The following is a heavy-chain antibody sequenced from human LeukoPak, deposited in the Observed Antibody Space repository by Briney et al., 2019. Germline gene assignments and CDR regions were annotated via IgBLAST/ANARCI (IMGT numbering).Heavy chain of an antibody. D-gene: IGHD3-3*01. CDR2: ISSSSGYI. CDR3: ARRFRAFDI. CDR1: GFTFSSYS. Sequence: GSLRLSCAASGFTFSSYSMYWVRQAPGKGLEWVSSISSSSGYIYYADSVKGRFTISRDNAKNSLYLQMNSLRAEDTAIYYCARRFRAFDIWGQGTMVTASS. V-gene: IGHV3-21*01. J-gene: IGHJ3*02.